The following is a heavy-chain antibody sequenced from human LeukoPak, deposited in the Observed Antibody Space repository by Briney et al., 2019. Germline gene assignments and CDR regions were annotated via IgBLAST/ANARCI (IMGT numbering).Heavy chain of an antibody. CDR2: IDPSDSYT. V-gene: IGHV5-10-1*01. J-gene: IGHJ5*02. D-gene: IGHD5-18*01. CDR3: ARGNTAMVSWFDP. Sequence: GESLKISCKGSGYSFTSYWISWVRQMPGKGLEWMGRIDPSDSYTNYSPSFQGHVTISADKSISTAYLQWSSLKASDTAMYYCARGNTAMVSWFDPWGLGTLVTVSS. CDR1: GYSFTSYW.